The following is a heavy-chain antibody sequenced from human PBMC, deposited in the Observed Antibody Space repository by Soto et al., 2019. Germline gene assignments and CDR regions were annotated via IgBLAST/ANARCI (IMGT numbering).Heavy chain of an antibody. Sequence: QVQLVESGGGVVQPGRSLRLSCAASGFTFSSYGMHWVRQAPGKGLEWVAVIWYDGSNKYYADSVKGRFIISRDNSKNTLYLPMKSLRAEDTAVYYCARDGGTADGMWSDYWGQGTLVTVSS. V-gene: IGHV3-33*01. CDR3: ARDGGTADGMWSDY. CDR2: IWYDGSNK. CDR1: GFTFSSYG. D-gene: IGHD6-13*01. J-gene: IGHJ4*02.